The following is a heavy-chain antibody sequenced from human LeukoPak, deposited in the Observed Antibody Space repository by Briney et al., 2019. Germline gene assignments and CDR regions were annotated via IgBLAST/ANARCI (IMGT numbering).Heavy chain of an antibody. D-gene: IGHD6-13*01. J-gene: IGHJ4*02. Sequence: PGRSLRLSCAASGFTFSTYSMNWVRHAPGKGLVWVSRINIDGSHTIYADSVKRRFTISRDNAKNSLYLQMNSLRAEDTAVYYCARGPGRSSWYLTLEGGYYFDYWGQGTLVTVSS. CDR1: GFTFSTYS. V-gene: IGHV3-74*01. CDR2: INIDGSHT. CDR3: ARGPGRSSWYLTLEGGYYFDY.